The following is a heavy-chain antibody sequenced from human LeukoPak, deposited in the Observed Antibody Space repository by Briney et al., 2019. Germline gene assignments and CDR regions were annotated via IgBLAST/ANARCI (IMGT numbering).Heavy chain of an antibody. V-gene: IGHV3-30*18. D-gene: IGHD3-16*01. CDR2: LSDDGTNK. CDR3: AKDRGHGEIGDY. J-gene: IGHJ4*02. CDR1: GFTFSTYS. Sequence: GRSLRLSCAASGFTFSTYSMHWVRQAPGKGLEWVAVLSDDGTNKYYIDSVKGRFTISRDNSKNTLYLQMSSLRAEDTAVCYCAKDRGHGEIGDYWGQGTLVTVSS.